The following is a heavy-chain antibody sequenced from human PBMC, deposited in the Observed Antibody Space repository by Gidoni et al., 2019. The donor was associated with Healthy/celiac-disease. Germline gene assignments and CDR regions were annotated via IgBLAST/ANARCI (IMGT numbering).Heavy chain of an antibody. Sequence: EVQLVQSGAEVKKTGESLKISCKGSGSSFTSYWIGWVRPIPGKGLEWMGIIYPGDSDTRYRPSFHGQVTISADKSLSTAYLQWSSLKASDTAMYYCARHMYYYDSSCYYYYYYGMDVWGQGTTVTVSS. CDR1: GSSFTSYW. CDR2: IYPGDSDT. J-gene: IGHJ6*02. CDR3: ARHMYYYDSSCYYYYYYGMDV. V-gene: IGHV5-51*01. D-gene: IGHD3-22*01.